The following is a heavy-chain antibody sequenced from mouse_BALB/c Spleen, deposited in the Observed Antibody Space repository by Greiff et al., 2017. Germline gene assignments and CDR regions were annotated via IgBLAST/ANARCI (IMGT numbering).Heavy chain of an antibody. D-gene: IGHD2-10*01. CDR3: ARGAYYGNPAWFAY. CDR2: IYPGDGDT. J-gene: IGHJ3*01. V-gene: IGHV1-80*01. Sequence: VQLQQSGAELVRPGSSVKISCKASGYAFSSYWMNWVKQRPGQGLEWIGQIYPGDGDTNYNGKFKGKATLTADKSSSTAYMQLSSLTSEDSAVYFCARGAYYGNPAWFAYWGQGTLVTVSA. CDR1: GYAFSSYW.